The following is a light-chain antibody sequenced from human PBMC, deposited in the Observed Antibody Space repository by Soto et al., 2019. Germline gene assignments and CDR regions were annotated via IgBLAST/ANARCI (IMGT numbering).Light chain of an antibody. V-gene: IGKV3-11*01. Sequence: EIVLTQSPASLSLSPGERATLSCRASQSVGRYLAWYQQRPGQPPRLLIYDASDTTTGVPARFSGSGSGTDFTLTISSLEPEDFAIYYCQQRSNWPLTFGGGTKVEI. J-gene: IGKJ4*01. CDR2: DAS. CDR1: QSVGRY. CDR3: QQRSNWPLT.